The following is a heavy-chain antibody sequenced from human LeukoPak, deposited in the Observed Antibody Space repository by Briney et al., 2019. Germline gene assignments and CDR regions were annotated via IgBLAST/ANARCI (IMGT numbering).Heavy chain of an antibody. V-gene: IGHV3-66*01. D-gene: IGHD6-19*01. CDR3: ARGIAVAGIIDY. CDR2: IYSGGNT. Sequence: GSLRLSCAASGFTVSSNYMSWVRQAPGKGLEWVSVIYSGGNTYYADSVKGRFTISRDNSKNTLYLQMNSLRAEDTAVYYCARGIAVAGIIDYWGQGTLVTVSS. J-gene: IGHJ4*02. CDR1: GFTVSSNY.